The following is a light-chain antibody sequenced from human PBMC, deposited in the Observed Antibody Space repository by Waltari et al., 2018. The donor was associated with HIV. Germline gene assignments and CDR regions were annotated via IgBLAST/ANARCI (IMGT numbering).Light chain of an antibody. Sequence: QSALTQPASVSGSPAQSITLSCTRTSSAVCGYHYVSCYQQHPGTAPKLMIYDVSKRPSGVSNRFSGSKSGNTASLTISGLQAEDEADYYCCSYAGSSTWVFGGGTKLTVL. CDR2: DVS. CDR1: SSAVCGYHY. J-gene: IGLJ3*02. CDR3: CSYAGSSTWV. V-gene: IGLV2-23*02.